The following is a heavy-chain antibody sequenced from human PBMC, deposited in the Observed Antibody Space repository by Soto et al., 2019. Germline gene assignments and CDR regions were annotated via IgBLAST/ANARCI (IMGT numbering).Heavy chain of an antibody. CDR2: ISSSSSYI. CDR1: GFTYSSYS. Sequence: PGGSLRLSCAASGFTYSSYSMNWVRQAPGKGLEWVSSISSSSSYIYYADSVKGRFTISRDNAKNSLYLQMNSLRAEDTAVYYCASNYDFWSGYYSYYMDVWGKGTTVTVSS. D-gene: IGHD3-3*01. J-gene: IGHJ6*03. V-gene: IGHV3-21*01. CDR3: ASNYDFWSGYYSYYMDV.